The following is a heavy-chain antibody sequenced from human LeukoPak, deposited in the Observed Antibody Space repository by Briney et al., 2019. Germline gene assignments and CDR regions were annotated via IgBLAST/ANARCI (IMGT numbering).Heavy chain of an antibody. D-gene: IGHD3-10*01. Sequence: PGGSLRLSCAASGFIFSNYAMTWVRQAPETGLKWVTSISDSGGGTHYADSVKGRFTISRDNSKSTLYLQMNSLRAEDTAVYYCAKDSGPGSYYPTGDEYWGQGILVTVSS. CDR2: ISDSGGGT. J-gene: IGHJ4*02. V-gene: IGHV3-23*01. CDR3: AKDSGPGSYYPTGDEY. CDR1: GFIFSNYA.